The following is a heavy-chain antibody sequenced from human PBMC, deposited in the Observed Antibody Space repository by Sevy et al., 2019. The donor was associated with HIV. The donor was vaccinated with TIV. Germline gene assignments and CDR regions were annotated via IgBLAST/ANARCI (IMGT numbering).Heavy chain of an antibody. CDR2: IYPGDSDT. V-gene: IGHV5-51*01. Sequence: GESLKISCKGSGYRFTSYWIGWVRQMPGKGLEWMGIIYPGDSDTRYSPSFQGQVTISAEKSISPAYLQWSSLKASDPAMYYCARHPPYNYGWGSSFDPWGQGTLVTVSS. CDR1: GYRFTSYW. D-gene: IGHD3-16*01. CDR3: ARHPPYNYGWGSSFDP. J-gene: IGHJ5*02.